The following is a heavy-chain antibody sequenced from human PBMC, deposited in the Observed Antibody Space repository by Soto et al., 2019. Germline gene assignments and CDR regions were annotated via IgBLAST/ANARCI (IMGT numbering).Heavy chain of an antibody. CDR3: GRDLEEAVAGTGDFDY. CDR2: ISAYNGNT. V-gene: IGHV1-18*01. Sequence: QVQLVQSGAEVKKPGASLKVSCKASGYTFTSYGISWVRQAPGQGLEWMGWISAYNGNTNYAQKLQGRVTLTTDTSRSTAYMELRSLRTDETAVYYCGRDLEEAVAGTGDFDYWGQGTLVTVSS. J-gene: IGHJ4*02. D-gene: IGHD6-19*01. CDR1: GYTFTSYG.